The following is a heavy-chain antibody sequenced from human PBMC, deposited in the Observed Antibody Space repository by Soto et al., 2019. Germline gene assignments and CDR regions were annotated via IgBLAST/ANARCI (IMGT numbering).Heavy chain of an antibody. Sequence: ASVKVSCKVSEYTLTDLSIHWVRQAARKGLEWMGSFDPEDGETIYAQRFQGRLTMTEDTSTATAYMELNRLTSEETAVYYCAALYSGSYSPFDFWGQGTLVTVSS. CDR3: AALYSGSYSPFDF. J-gene: IGHJ4*02. D-gene: IGHD1-26*01. CDR2: FDPEDGET. CDR1: EYTLTDLS. V-gene: IGHV1-24*01.